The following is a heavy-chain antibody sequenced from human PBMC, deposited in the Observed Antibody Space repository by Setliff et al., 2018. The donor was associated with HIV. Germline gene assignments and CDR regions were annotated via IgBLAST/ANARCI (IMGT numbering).Heavy chain of an antibody. J-gene: IGHJ1*01. Sequence: SETLSLTCTVSGDSISSGRYYWNWIRQPAGKGLDWIGHIFTSGSAFSSGTANYSPSLKSRVNISVDISKNQFSLKLTSVTAADTAMYFCARDSPADGGNPGRFQRWGQGTLVTVSS. D-gene: IGHD2-15*01. V-gene: IGHV4-61*09. CDR2: IFTSGSA. CDR1: GDSISSGRYY. CDR3: ARDSPADGGNPGRFQR.